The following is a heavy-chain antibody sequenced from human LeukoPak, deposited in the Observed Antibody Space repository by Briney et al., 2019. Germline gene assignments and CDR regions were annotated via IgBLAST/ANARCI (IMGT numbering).Heavy chain of an antibody. CDR1: GGSISSYY. CDR2: IHYTGST. J-gene: IGHJ4*02. V-gene: IGHV4-59*12. D-gene: IGHD3-22*01. CDR3: ARDGYDSSGLDY. Sequence: PSETLSLTCTVSGGSISSYYWSWIRQSPGKGLECIGYIHYTGSTNYNPSLKSRVTISVETSKNQFSLKLKSVTAADTAVYYCARDGYDSSGLDYWGQGTLVTVSS.